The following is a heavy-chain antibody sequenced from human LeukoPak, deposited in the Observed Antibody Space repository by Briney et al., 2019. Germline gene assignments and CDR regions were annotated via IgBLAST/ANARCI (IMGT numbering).Heavy chain of an antibody. J-gene: IGHJ4*02. V-gene: IGHV3-53*01. D-gene: IGHD2-21*02. CDR1: GFTFDDYG. CDR3: ASLPCSGDCP. Sequence: PGGSLRLSCAASGFTFDDYGMSWVRQAPGKGLAWVSVIYSGGGTYYADSVKGRFTISRDNSKNTLYLQMNSLRAEDTAVYYCASLPCSGDCPWGQGTLVTVSS. CDR2: IYSGGGT.